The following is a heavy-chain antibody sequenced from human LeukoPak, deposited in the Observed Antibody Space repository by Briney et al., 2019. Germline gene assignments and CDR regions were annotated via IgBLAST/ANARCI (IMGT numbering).Heavy chain of an antibody. D-gene: IGHD1-26*01. Sequence: SQTLSLTCTVSGGSISSGDYYWSWIRQPPGKGLEWIGYIYYSGSTYYNPSLKSRVTISVDTPKNQFSLKLSSVTAADTAVYYCARDVSSGSRVYWFDPWGQGTLVTVSS. CDR2: IYYSGST. CDR3: ARDVSSGSRVYWFDP. V-gene: IGHV4-30-4*08. J-gene: IGHJ5*02. CDR1: GGSISSGDYY.